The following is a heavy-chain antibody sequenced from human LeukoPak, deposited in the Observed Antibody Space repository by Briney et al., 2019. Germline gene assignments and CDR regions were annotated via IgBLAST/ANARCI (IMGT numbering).Heavy chain of an antibody. Sequence: SDTLSLTCAVSGGSISSSYWWSWVRQPPGKGLDWIGEINHRGSTNYNSSLKSRVAISIDKSKSHFSLKLSSVTAADTAVYYCARVAVAGLNWFAPWGQGTLVTVSS. CDR2: INHRGST. D-gene: IGHD6-19*01. V-gene: IGHV4-4*02. CDR1: GGSISSSYW. CDR3: ARVAVAGLNWFAP. J-gene: IGHJ5*02.